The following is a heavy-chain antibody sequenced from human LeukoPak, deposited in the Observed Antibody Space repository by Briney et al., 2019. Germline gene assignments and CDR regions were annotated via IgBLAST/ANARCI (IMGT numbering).Heavy chain of an antibody. Sequence: GGSLRLSCAASGFTFSTNWMHWVRQPAGKGLVWVSAINSEGSNTKYADSVKGRFTISRDNAKNTLYLEMNRLRAEDTAIYYCVRGSSPFGTCGVFWGQGTLVTVSS. CDR1: GFTFSTNW. D-gene: IGHD3-16*01. V-gene: IGHV3-74*01. CDR2: INSEGSNT. J-gene: IGHJ4*02. CDR3: VRGSSPFGTCGVF.